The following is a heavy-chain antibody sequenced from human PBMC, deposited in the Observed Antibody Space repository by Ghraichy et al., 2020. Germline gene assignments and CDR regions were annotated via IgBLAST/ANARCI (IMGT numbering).Heavy chain of an antibody. Sequence: SQTLSLTCTVSVGSLRSQFWTWVRQPPGKGLEWIGYISHAGNTNYSPSLGGRATISLDTSKNRFSLSLTSVNAEDSATYYCARRGRGYSLYYYGLDVWGPGTTVTVSS. CDR2: ISHAGNT. D-gene: IGHD5-18*01. V-gene: IGHV4-59*08. CDR3: ARRGRGYSLYYYGLDV. CDR1: VGSLRSQF. J-gene: IGHJ6*02.